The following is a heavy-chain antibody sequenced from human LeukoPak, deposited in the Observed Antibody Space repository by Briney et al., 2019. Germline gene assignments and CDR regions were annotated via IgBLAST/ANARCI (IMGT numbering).Heavy chain of an antibody. V-gene: IGHV1-2*02. D-gene: IGHD5-12*01. CDR3: AKKVRGPSHPLDF. Sequence: GASVKVSCKASGYTFTGYAIHWVRHASGQGLEWMGWINPEKRDTGYAHKFQGRVTMTSDTSISTAYMELSSLRSDDTAVYYCAKKVRGPSHPLDFWGQGTLVTVSS. J-gene: IGHJ4*02. CDR2: INPEKRDT. CDR1: GYTFTGYA.